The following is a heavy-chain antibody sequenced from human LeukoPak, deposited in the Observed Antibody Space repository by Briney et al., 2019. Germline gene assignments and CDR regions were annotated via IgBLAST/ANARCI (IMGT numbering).Heavy chain of an antibody. Sequence: SETLSLTCTVSGGSISSGSYYLSWIRQPAGKGLEWIGRIYTSGSTNYNPSLKSRVTISVDTSKNQFSLKLGSVTAADTAVYYCAREKWELRQSAFDIWGQGTMVTVSS. CDR2: IYTSGST. D-gene: IGHD1-26*01. V-gene: IGHV4-61*02. J-gene: IGHJ3*02. CDR1: GGSISSGSYY. CDR3: AREKWELRQSAFDI.